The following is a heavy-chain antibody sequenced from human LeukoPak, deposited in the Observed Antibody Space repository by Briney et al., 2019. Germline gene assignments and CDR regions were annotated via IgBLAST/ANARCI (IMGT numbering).Heavy chain of an antibody. CDR2: IRYDGSNK. CDR1: GFTFSSYG. Sequence: HPGGSLRLPCAASGFTFSSYGMHWVRQAPGKGLEGVAFIRYDGSNKYYADSVQGRFTISRDNSKNTLFLQMYSLRAEDTAVYYCAKEEWLGKMNYFDSWGQGILVTVSS. CDR3: AKEEWLGKMNYFDS. V-gene: IGHV3-30*02. D-gene: IGHD3-3*01. J-gene: IGHJ4*02.